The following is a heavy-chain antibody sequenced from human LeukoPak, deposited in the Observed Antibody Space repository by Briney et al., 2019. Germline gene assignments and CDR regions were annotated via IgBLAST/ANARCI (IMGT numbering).Heavy chain of an antibody. J-gene: IGHJ4*02. CDR1: GYTFTGYY. D-gene: IGHD5-18*01. V-gene: IGHV1-2*02. Sequence: ASVKVSCKASGYTFTGYYMHWVRQAPGQGLEWMGWINPNSGGTNYAQKFQGRVTMTRDTSISTAYMELGRLRSDDTAVYYCARAAGGIRGYSYGTYFDYWGQGTLVTVSS. CDR2: INPNSGGT. CDR3: ARAAGGIRGYSYGTYFDY.